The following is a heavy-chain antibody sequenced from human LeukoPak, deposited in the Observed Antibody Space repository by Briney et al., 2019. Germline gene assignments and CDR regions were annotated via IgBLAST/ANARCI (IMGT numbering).Heavy chain of an antibody. V-gene: IGHV3-23*01. CDR3: AHKLERPTGAFDI. CDR2: ISGSGGST. J-gene: IGHJ3*02. Sequence: PGGSLRLSCAASGFTFSSYAMSWVRQAPGKGLEWVSAISGSGGSTYYADSVKGRFTISRDNSKNTLYLQMNSLRAEDTAVYYCAHKLERPTGAFDIWGQGTMVTVSS. CDR1: GFTFSSYA. D-gene: IGHD1-1*01.